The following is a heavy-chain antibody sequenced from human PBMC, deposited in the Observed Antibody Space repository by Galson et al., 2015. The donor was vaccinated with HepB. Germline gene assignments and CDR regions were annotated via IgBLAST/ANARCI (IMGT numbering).Heavy chain of an antibody. J-gene: IGHJ4*02. Sequence: QSGAEVKKPGEPLRISCKGSGYIFTNYWIIWVRQMPGKGLEWMGKIDPSDSYTKYSPSFQGHVTISADRSINTAYLQWGSLKASDTAMYYCARRRGYNSGLSFDYWGQGTLVTVAS. D-gene: IGHD5-18*01. CDR3: ARRRGYNSGLSFDY. CDR1: GYIFTNYW. CDR2: IDPSDSYT. V-gene: IGHV5-10-1*01.